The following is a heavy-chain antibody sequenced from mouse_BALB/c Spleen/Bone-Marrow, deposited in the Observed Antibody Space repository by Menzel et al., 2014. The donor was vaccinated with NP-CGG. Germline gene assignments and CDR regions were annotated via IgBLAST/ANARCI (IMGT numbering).Heavy chain of an antibody. Sequence: QVQLQQPGAELGMPGASVKMSCKASGYTFTDNWTYWVKQRPGQGLEWIGAIDTSDSYTNYNQKFMGKASLTVDASSSTAYMQVSSLTSDDSAVYYCARGGHDFSLDYWGQGTSVTVSS. CDR1: GYTFTDNW. D-gene: IGHD2-4*01. J-gene: IGHJ4*01. CDR2: IDTSDSYT. V-gene: IGHV1-69*01. CDR3: ARGGHDFSLDY.